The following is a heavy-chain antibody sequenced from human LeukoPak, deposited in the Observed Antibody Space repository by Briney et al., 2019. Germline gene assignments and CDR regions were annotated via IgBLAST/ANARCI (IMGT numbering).Heavy chain of an antibody. CDR3: AKNYQLLSYNCFDP. CDR2: INPNSGGT. J-gene: IGHJ5*02. Sequence: RASVRVSCKTSGYTFSTCDIHWVRQAPGQGLEWMGWINPNSGGTNYAQKFQGRVTMTRDTSISTAYMELSTLRSDDTAVYYCAKNYQLLSYNCFDPWGQGTLVTVSS. CDR1: GYTFSTCD. D-gene: IGHD2-2*01. V-gene: IGHV1-2*02.